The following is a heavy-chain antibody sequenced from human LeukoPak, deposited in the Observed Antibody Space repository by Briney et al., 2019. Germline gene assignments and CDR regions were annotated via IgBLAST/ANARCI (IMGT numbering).Heavy chain of an antibody. CDR2: IYYSGST. Sequence: SETLSLTCTVSGGSISSYYWSWIRQPPGKGLEWIGCIYYSGSTNYNPSLKSRVTISVDTSKNQFSLKLSSVTAADTAVYYCASYSYYYDSSGYFDYWGQGTLVTVSS. V-gene: IGHV4-59*01. D-gene: IGHD3-22*01. CDR3: ASYSYYYDSSGYFDY. CDR1: GGSISSYY. J-gene: IGHJ4*02.